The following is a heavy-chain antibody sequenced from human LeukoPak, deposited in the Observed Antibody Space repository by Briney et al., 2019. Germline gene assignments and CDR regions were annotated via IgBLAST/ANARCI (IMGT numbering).Heavy chain of an antibody. CDR3: ARVVFSDYYMDV. D-gene: IGHD3-10*02. CDR2: INPNSGGT. V-gene: IGHV1-2*02. Sequence: ASVKVSCKASGYTFTGYYMHWVRQAPGQGLEWMGWINPNSGGTNYAQKFQGRVTMTRDTSINTAYMELSRLRSDDTAVYYCARVVFSDYYMDVWGKGTTVTISS. CDR1: GYTFTGYY. J-gene: IGHJ6*03.